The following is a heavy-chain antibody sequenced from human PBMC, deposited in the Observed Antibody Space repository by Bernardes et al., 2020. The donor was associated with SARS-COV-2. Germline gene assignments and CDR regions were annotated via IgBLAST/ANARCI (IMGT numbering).Heavy chain of an antibody. CDR3: ARQKGIAAAGPHYMDV. CDR1: GGSISSYY. CDR2: IYYSGST. Sequence: SETLSLTCTVSGGSISSYYWSWIRQPPGKGLEWIGYIYYSGSTNYNPSLKSRVTISVDTSKNQFSLKLSSVTAADTAVYYCARQKGIAAAGPHYMDVWGKGTTVTVSS. V-gene: IGHV4-59*01. J-gene: IGHJ6*03. D-gene: IGHD6-13*01.